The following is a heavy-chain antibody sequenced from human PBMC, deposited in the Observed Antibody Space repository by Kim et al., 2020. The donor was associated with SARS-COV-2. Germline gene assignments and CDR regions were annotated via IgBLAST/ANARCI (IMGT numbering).Heavy chain of an antibody. J-gene: IGHJ4*02. CDR3: ARAYSGSYRGPFDY. CDR1: GFTFSSYA. V-gene: IGHV3-30-3*01. D-gene: IGHD1-26*01. Sequence: GGSLRLSCAASGFTFSSYAMHWVRQAPGKGLEWVAVISYDGSNKYYADSVKGRFTISRDNSKNTLYLKMNSLRAEDTAVYYCARAYSGSYRGPFDYWGQGTLVTVSS. CDR2: ISYDGSNK.